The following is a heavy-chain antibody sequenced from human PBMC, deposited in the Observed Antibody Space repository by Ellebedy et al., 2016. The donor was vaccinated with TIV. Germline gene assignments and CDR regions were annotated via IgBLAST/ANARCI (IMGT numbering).Heavy chain of an antibody. CDR1: GGSISSSNW. Sequence: SETLSLXXAVSGGSISSSNWWSWVRQPPGKGLEWIGEIYHSGSTNYNPSLKSRVTISVDKSKNQFSLKLSSVTAADTAVYYCARVEPAALDIYYYYGMDVWGQGTTVTVSS. V-gene: IGHV4-4*02. J-gene: IGHJ6*02. CDR3: ARVEPAALDIYYYYGMDV. CDR2: IYHSGST. D-gene: IGHD2-2*01.